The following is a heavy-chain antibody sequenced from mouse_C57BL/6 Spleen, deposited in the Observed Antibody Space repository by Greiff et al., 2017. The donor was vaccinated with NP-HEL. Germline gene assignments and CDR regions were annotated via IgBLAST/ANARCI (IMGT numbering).Heavy chain of an antibody. D-gene: IGHD2-2*01. CDR3: ARDGGLRPGYYFDY. CDR1: GFTFSDYG. V-gene: IGHV5-17*01. CDR2: ISRGSSTI. Sequence: EVQGVESGGGLVKPGGSLKLSCAASGFTFSDYGMHWVRQAPEKGLEWVAYISRGSSTIYYADTVKGRFTISRDNAKNTLFLQMTSLRSEDTAMYYCARDGGLRPGYYFDYWGQGTTLTVSS. J-gene: IGHJ2*01.